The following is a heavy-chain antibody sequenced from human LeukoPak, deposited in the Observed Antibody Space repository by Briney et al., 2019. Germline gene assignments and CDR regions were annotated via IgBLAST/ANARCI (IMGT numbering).Heavy chain of an antibody. CDR1: GFRFSGSD. Sequence: GGSLKLSCAASGFRFSGSDMHWVRQASGKGLEWVGRIRSKANSYATAYAASVKGRFTISRDDSKNTAYVQVNSLKSDDTAVYYCTRFYGDYWYFDLWGRGTLVTVSS. CDR3: TRFYGDYWYFDL. CDR2: IRSKANSYAT. D-gene: IGHD4-17*01. V-gene: IGHV3-73*01. J-gene: IGHJ2*01.